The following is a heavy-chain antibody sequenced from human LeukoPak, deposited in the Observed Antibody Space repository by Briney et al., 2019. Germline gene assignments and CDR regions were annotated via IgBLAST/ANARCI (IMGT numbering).Heavy chain of an antibody. D-gene: IGHD3-22*01. J-gene: IGHJ4*02. CDR1: GFTFDDYA. Sequence: HPGGSLRLSCAASGFTFDDYAMHWVRQAPGKGLEWVSGISWNSGSIGYADSVKGRFTISRDNAKNSLYLQMNSLRAEDTALYYCAKGYYDSSGYYPHFDYWGQGTLVTVSS. V-gene: IGHV3-9*01. CDR2: ISWNSGSI. CDR3: AKGYYDSSGYYPHFDY.